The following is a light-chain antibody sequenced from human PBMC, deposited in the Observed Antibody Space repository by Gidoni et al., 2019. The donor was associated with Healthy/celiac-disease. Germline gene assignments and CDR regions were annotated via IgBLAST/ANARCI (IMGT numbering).Light chain of an antibody. Sequence: QSDLTQPASVSGSPGQSITISCTGTSSDVGGYNYVSWYQQHPGKAPKLMIYEVSNRPSGVSNRFSGSKSGNTASLTISGLQAEDDADYYCSSYTSSSTWVFGGGTKLTVL. CDR3: SSYTSSSTWV. V-gene: IGLV2-14*01. CDR2: EVS. CDR1: SSDVGGYNY. J-gene: IGLJ3*02.